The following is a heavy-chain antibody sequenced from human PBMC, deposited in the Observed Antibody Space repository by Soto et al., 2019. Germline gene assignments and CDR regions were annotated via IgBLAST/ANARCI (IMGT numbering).Heavy chain of an antibody. CDR1: GFTVSSNY. V-gene: IGHV3-53*01. D-gene: IGHD6-13*01. CDR3: ARAGYSSSLEYFQH. Sequence: GESLKISCAASGFTVSSNYMSWVRQAPGKGLEWVSVIYSGGSTYYADSVKGRFTISRDNSKNTLYLQMNSLRAEDTAVYYCARAGYSSSLEYFQHWGQGTLVTVSS. CDR2: IYSGGST. J-gene: IGHJ1*01.